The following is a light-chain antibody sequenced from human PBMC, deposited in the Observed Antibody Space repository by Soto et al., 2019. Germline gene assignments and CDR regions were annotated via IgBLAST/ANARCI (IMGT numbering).Light chain of an antibody. CDR2: EVN. Sequence: QSALTQPASVSGSPGQSITISCTGTSSDVGGYNYVSWYQQHPGKAPKLIIYEVNNRPSGVSNRFSGSKSGNTASLTISGLQAEDEADYYCSSYAGSKNFVVFGGGTKVTVL. J-gene: IGLJ2*01. V-gene: IGLV2-14*01. CDR3: SSYAGSKNFVV. CDR1: SSDVGGYNY.